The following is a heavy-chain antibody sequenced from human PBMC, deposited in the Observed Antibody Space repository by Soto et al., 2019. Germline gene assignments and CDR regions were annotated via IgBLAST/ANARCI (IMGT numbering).Heavy chain of an antibody. Sequence: QVHLVQSGAEVKKPGASVKVSCKASGYTFTSYGITWVRQAPGQGLEWMGWISAHNGNTDYAQKLQGRGIVTRDTSTSTAYMELRSVIADVTAVYYCARGRYGDYWGQGALVTVSS. D-gene: IGHD1-1*01. J-gene: IGHJ4*02. V-gene: IGHV1-18*01. CDR1: GYTFTSYG. CDR2: ISAHNGNT. CDR3: ARGRYGDY.